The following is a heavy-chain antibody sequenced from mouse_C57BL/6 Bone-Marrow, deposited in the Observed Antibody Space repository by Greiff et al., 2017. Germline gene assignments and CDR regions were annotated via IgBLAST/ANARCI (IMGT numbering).Heavy chain of an antibody. CDR1: GYSFTGYY. J-gene: IGHJ2*01. V-gene: IGHV1-42*01. D-gene: IGHD2-3*01. CDR3: ARDDGYFFDY. Sequence: EVQLQQSGPELVKPGASVKISCKASGYSFTGYYMNWVKQSPEKSLEWIGKINPSTGGTTYNQKFKAKATLTVDKSSSTAYMQLKSLTSEDSAVYFCARDDGYFFDYWGQGTTLTVSS. CDR2: INPSTGGT.